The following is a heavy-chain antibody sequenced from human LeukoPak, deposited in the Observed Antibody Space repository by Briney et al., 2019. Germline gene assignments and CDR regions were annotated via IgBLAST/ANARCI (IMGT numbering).Heavy chain of an antibody. Sequence: SETLSLTCTVSGYSLSSGYYWGWIRQPPGKGLEWIGSIYHSGSTYYNPSLKSRVTISVDTSKNQFSLKLTSVTAADTAVYYCARLQGVGVRGYYYYMDVWGKGTTVTVSS. D-gene: IGHD3-10*01. J-gene: IGHJ6*03. CDR1: GYSLSSGYY. V-gene: IGHV4-38-2*02. CDR3: ARLQGVGVRGYYYYMDV. CDR2: IYHSGST.